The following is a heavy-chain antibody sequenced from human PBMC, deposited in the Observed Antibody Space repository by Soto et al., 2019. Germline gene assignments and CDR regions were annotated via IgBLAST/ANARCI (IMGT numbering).Heavy chain of an antibody. Sequence: PGGSLRLSCTASGFTFGDYAMSWFRQAPGKGLEWVGFIRSKAYGGTTEYAASVKGRFTISRDDSKSIAYLQMNSLKTEDTAVYYCTRGGGYRLYYYYYGMDVWGQGTTVTV. CDR2: IRSKAYGGTT. J-gene: IGHJ6*02. CDR1: GFTFGDYA. CDR3: TRGGGYRLYYYYYGMDV. V-gene: IGHV3-49*03. D-gene: IGHD3-22*01.